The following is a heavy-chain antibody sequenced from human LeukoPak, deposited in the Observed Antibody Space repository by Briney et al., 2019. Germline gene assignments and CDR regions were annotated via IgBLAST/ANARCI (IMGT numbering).Heavy chain of an antibody. V-gene: IGHV4-38-2*02. CDR2: IYRSGST. D-gene: IGHD1-1*01. CDR3: ARATGTTSWFDP. J-gene: IGHJ5*02. Sequence: SETLSLTXTVSGYSIGSGYYWDWIRQPPGKGLEWIGSIYRSGSTYYNPSLKSRVTISVDTSKNQFSLKLSSVTAADTAVYYCARATGTTSWFDPWGPGTLVTVSS. CDR1: GYSIGSGYY.